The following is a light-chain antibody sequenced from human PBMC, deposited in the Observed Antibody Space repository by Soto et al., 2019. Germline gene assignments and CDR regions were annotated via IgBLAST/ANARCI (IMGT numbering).Light chain of an antibody. V-gene: IGKV1-39*01. CDR3: QQSYSNPTWT. CDR2: DSS. CDR1: QSISTY. Sequence: DIQLTQSPSYVSASVGDRITITCWTSQSISTYLNWYQQKPGEAPTLLVYDSSTLQSGVPSRFSGSGFGAEFTLTVSSLQPEDFATYYCQQSYSNPTWTFGQGTKVDI. J-gene: IGKJ1*01.